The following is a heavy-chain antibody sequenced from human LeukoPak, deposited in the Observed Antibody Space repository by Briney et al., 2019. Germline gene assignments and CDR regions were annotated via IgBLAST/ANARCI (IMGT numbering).Heavy chain of an antibody. CDR3: AREGDTAMVS. Sequence: GGSLRLSCAASGFTFSSYSMNWVRQAPGKGLEWVSSISSSGSTIYYADSVKGRFTISRDNAKNSLYLQMNSLRAEDTAVYYCAREGDTAMVSWGQGTLVTVSS. D-gene: IGHD5-18*01. CDR2: ISSSGSTI. J-gene: IGHJ4*02. CDR1: GFTFSSYS. V-gene: IGHV3-48*04.